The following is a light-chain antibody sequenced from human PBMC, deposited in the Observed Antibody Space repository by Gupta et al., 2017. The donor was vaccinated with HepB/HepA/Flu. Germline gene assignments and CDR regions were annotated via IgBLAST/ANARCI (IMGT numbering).Light chain of an antibody. CDR3: QEYDDWPRT. Sequence: VLTQSPVTLSVSPGERATLSCRARRSIDRNLAWYQQKPGQAPRLLVYDASTRATGFPVRFRGGGSGTEFTLTISGRQSEDSAVYYFQEYDDWPRTFGQWTKVEI. CDR1: RSIDRN. V-gene: IGKV3-15*01. CDR2: DAS. J-gene: IGKJ1*01.